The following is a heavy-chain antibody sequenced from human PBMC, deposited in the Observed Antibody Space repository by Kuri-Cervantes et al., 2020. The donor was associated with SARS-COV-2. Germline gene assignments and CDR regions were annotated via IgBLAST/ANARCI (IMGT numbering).Heavy chain of an antibody. J-gene: IGHJ4*02. Sequence: SETLSLTCTVSGGPVSSGSYYWSWIRQPPGKGLEWIGYIYYSGSTNYNPSLKSRVTISVDTSKNQFSLKLSSVTAADTAVYYCARALFSSSYYFDYWGQGTLVTVSS. CDR2: IYYSGST. CDR3: ARALFSSSYYFDY. D-gene: IGHD6-6*01. V-gene: IGHV4-61*01. CDR1: GGPVSSGSYY.